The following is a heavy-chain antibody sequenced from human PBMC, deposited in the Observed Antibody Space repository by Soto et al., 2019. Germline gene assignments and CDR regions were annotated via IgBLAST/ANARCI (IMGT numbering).Heavy chain of an antibody. Sequence: VQLVESGGGVVQPGRSLRLSCAASGFTFSSYAMHWVRQAPGKGLEWVSGISRNSGTIEYADSVKGRFTVSRDNAKNSLYLQMDSLRAEDTALYYCVKDMGYGSSSTFDYWGQGTLVTVSS. J-gene: IGHJ4*02. CDR2: ISRNSGTI. V-gene: IGHV3-9*01. CDR3: VKDMGYGSSSTFDY. D-gene: IGHD6-6*01. CDR1: GFTFSSYA.